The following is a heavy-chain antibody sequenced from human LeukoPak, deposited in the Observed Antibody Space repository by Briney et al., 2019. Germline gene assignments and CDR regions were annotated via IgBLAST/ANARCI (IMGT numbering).Heavy chain of an antibody. J-gene: IGHJ4*02. CDR2: IGGSGRTT. CDR3: AKVGNYYGSGRRIDYFDY. Sequence: GGSLRLSCAASGFTFSNYAMSWVRQAPGKGLEWVSGIGGSGRTTYYADSVKGRFTISTDNSKSTLYLQMDSLRAEDAAVYYCAKVGNYYGSGRRIDYFDYRGQGTLVTVSS. D-gene: IGHD3-10*01. V-gene: IGHV3-23*01. CDR1: GFTFSNYA.